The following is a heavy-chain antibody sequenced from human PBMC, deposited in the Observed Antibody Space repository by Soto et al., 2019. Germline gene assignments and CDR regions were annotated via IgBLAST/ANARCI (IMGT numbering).Heavy chain of an antibody. CDR3: ARGHSKYSWSYHLYYFDY. CDR2: ISYDGSNK. V-gene: IGHV3-30-3*01. D-gene: IGHD1-26*01. Sequence: QVQLVESGGGVVQPGRSLRLSCAASGFTFSSYAMHWVRQAPGKGLEWVAVISYDGSNKYYADSVKGRFTISRDNSKNTLYLQMNSLRAEDTAVYYCARGHSKYSWSYHLYYFDYWGQGTLVTVSS. CDR1: GFTFSSYA. J-gene: IGHJ4*02.